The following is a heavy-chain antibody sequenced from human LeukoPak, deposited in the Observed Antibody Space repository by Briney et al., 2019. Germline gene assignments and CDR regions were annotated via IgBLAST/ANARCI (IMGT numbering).Heavy chain of an antibody. Sequence: ASVKVSCKASGYTFTSYGISWVRQAPGQGLEWMGWVSAYNGNTNYAQKLQGRVTMTTDTSTSTAYMELRSLRSDDTAVYYCARDGRGIAAALFDYWGQGTLVTVSS. V-gene: IGHV1-18*01. J-gene: IGHJ4*02. CDR1: GYTFTSYG. CDR2: VSAYNGNT. D-gene: IGHD6-13*01. CDR3: ARDGRGIAAALFDY.